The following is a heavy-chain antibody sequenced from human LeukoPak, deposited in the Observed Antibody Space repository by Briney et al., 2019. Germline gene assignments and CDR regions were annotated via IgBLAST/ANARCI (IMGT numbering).Heavy chain of an antibody. CDR1: GFTFSSYA. V-gene: IGHV3-30-3*01. CDR2: ISYDGSNK. Sequence: GGSLRLSCAASGFTFSSYAMHWVRQAPGKGLEWVAVISYDGSNKYYADSVKGRFTISRDNSKNTLYLQMNSLRAEDTAVYYCAKVLRYFDWFNDYWGQGTLVTVSS. D-gene: IGHD3-9*01. J-gene: IGHJ4*02. CDR3: AKVLRYFDWFNDY.